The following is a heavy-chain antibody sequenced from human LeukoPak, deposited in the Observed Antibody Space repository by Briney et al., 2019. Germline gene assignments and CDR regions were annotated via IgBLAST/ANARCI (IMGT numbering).Heavy chain of an antibody. Sequence: ASVKVSCKASGYTFTLYGITWVRQAPGQGLEWMGWINPYTGGTNYAQKFQGRVTMTRDTSISTAYMELSRLRSDDTAVYYCARVKGMDYDILTGYEDYLDYWGQGALVTVSS. CDR3: ARVKGMDYDILTGYEDYLDY. V-gene: IGHV1-2*02. J-gene: IGHJ4*02. CDR2: INPYTGGT. D-gene: IGHD3-9*01. CDR1: GYTFTLYG.